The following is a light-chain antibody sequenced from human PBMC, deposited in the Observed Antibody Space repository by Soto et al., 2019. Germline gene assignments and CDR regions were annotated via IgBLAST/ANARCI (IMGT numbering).Light chain of an antibody. CDR2: GAS. V-gene: IGKV3-15*01. J-gene: IGKJ2*01. CDR3: QQYNNWPLT. Sequence: EIVMTQSPVTLSVSPGERATISCRASQSVSSKLAWYQQKPGQAPRLLIYGASTRATGIPARFSGSGSGTEFTLSISRLQSEDFAVYYCQQYNNWPLTFGQGTKLEIK. CDR1: QSVSSK.